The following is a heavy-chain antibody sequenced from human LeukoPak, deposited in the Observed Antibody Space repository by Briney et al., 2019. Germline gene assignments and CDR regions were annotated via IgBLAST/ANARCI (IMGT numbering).Heavy chain of an antibody. CDR1: GFTFSNYW. CDR3: ARDPGGPHTVKWDAFDI. Sequence: GGSLRLSCGASGFTFSNYWMVWVRQAPGKGLEWVANIRGDGSRKYYLDSVKGRFTISRDNAKNSLYLEMSSLRAEDTAVYYCARDPGGPHTVKWDAFDIWGQGTMVTVSS. D-gene: IGHD2-2*02. J-gene: IGHJ3*02. V-gene: IGHV3-7*03. CDR2: IRGDGSRK.